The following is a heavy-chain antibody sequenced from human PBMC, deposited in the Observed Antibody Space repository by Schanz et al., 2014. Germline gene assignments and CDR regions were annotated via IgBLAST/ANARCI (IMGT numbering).Heavy chain of an antibody. CDR1: GFTFSTHA. J-gene: IGHJ2*01. CDR2: ISGDHRNT. V-gene: IGHV3-23*01. CDR3: AKDAPYPFDL. Sequence: EMQLLESGGGLIQPGGSLRLSCAASGFTFSTHAMSWVRQAPGKGLEWVSSISGDHRNTFYADSVKGRFTISRDNSKNTLYLQMNSLRAEDTDIYDCAKDAPYPFDLWGRGTLITVSS.